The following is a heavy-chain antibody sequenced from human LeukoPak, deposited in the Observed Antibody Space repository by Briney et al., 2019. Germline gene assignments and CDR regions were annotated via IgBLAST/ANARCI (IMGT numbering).Heavy chain of an antibody. CDR1: GYTFSNYG. D-gene: IGHD6-13*01. CDR2: ISGYNGNT. J-gene: IGHJ3*02. CDR3: ARPKYSSSWYWMDAFDI. V-gene: IGHV1-18*01. Sequence: ASVKVSCKASGYTFSNYGVGWVRQAPGQGLEWMGWISGYNGNTNYAQNLQGRVTMTADTSTNTAYMELRSLRSDDTAVYYCARPKYSSSWYWMDAFDIWGQGTMVTVSS.